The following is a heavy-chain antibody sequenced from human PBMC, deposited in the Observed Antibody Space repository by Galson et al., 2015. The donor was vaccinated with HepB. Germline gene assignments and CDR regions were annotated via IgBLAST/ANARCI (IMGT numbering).Heavy chain of an antibody. CDR2: FTWNSGSI. CDR3: AKDKYTDGIAVGRGAVFDY. CDR1: GFTFDDYA. J-gene: IGHJ4*02. D-gene: IGHD3-10*01. V-gene: IGHV3-9*01. Sequence: SLRLSCAASGFTFDDYAIHWVRQAPGKGLEWVSGFTWNSGSIGYADSVKGRFTISRDNAKNSLYLQMNSLGAEDTALYYCAKDKYTDGIAVGRGAVFDYWGQGTLVTVSS.